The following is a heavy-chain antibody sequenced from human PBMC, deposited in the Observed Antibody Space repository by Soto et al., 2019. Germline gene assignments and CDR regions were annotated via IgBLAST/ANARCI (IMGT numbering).Heavy chain of an antibody. Sequence: GESLKISCKGSGYSFTSYWIGWVRQMPGKGLEWMGIIYPGDSDTRYSPSFQGQVTISADKSISTAYLQWSSLKASDTAMYYCARRIDYSNYAWWFDPLGQGTLVTVSS. CDR2: IYPGDSDT. V-gene: IGHV5-51*01. J-gene: IGHJ5*02. D-gene: IGHD4-4*01. CDR1: GYSFTSYW. CDR3: ARRIDYSNYAWWFDP.